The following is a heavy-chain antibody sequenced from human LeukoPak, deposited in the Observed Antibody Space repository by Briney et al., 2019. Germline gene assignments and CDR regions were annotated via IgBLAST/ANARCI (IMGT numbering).Heavy chain of an antibody. V-gene: IGHV1-46*01. CDR3: ARARTGDSDY. CDR1: GYTFTGYH. J-gene: IGHJ4*02. Sequence: ASVKVSCKTSGYTFTGYHMHWVRQAPGQGLEWMGLINPGGGSTTYSQKFQGRVTMTRDTSTSTVYMELNNLRSEDTALYYCARARTGDSDYWGQGTLVTVSS. CDR2: INPGGGST. D-gene: IGHD7-27*01.